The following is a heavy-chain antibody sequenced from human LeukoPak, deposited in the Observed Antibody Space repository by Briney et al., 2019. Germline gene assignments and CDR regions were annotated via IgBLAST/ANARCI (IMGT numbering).Heavy chain of an antibody. CDR1: GFTFSSYS. CDR2: ISSSSSYI. J-gene: IGHJ4*02. V-gene: IGHV3-21*01. Sequence: PGGSLRLSCAASGFTFSSYSMNWVRQAPGKGLEWVSSISSSSSYIYYADSVKGRFTISRDNAKNSLYLQMNSLRAEDTAVYYCAKSVIAAAGTFDYWGQGTLVTVSS. CDR3: AKSVIAAAGTFDY. D-gene: IGHD6-13*01.